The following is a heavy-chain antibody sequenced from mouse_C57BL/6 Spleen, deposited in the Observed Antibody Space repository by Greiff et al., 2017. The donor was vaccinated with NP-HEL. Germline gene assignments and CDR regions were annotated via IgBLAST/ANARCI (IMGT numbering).Heavy chain of an antibody. D-gene: IGHD1-1*01. CDR1: GYTFTEYT. V-gene: IGHV1-62-2*01. CDR2: FYPGSGSI. J-gene: IGHJ2*01. CDR3: ARHEAWDYYGRGFDY. Sequence: QVQLRQSGAELVKPGASVKLSCQASGYTFTEYTIHWVKQRSGQGLEWIGWFYPGSGSIKYNEKFKDKATLTADKSSSTVYMALSRLTSEDSAVYFCARHEAWDYYGRGFDYWGQGTTLTVSS.